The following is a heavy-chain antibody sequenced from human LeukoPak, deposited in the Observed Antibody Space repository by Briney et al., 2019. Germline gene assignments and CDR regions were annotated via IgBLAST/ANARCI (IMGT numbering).Heavy chain of an antibody. V-gene: IGHV3-23*01. CDR1: GITLSNYG. Sequence: GGSLRLSCAVSGITLSNYGMSWVRQAPGKGLEWVAGISGSGGGTNYADSVKGRFAISRDNPKNTLYLQMNSLRAEDTAVYFCAKRGVVIRVVLVGFHKEAYYFDSWGQGALVTVSS. J-gene: IGHJ4*02. CDR2: ISGSGGGT. CDR3: AKRGVVIRVVLVGFHKEAYYFDS. D-gene: IGHD3-10*01.